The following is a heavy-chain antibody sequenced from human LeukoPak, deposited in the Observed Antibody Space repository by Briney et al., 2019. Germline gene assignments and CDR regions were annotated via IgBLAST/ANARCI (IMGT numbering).Heavy chain of an antibody. CDR3: AREEGPYFDC. CDR2: LNWNGDNT. Sequence: GGSLRLSCAASGFTFDDHGMSWVRQAPGKGLEWVSALNWNGDNTGYADSVKGRLTISRDNAKKSLYLQMNSLTAEDTAFYYCAREEGPYFDCWGQGTLVTVSS. CDR1: GFTFDDHG. J-gene: IGHJ4*02. V-gene: IGHV3-20*04.